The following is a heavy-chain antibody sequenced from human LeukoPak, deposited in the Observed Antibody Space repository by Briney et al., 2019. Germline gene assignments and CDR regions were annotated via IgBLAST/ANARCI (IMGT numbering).Heavy chain of an antibody. CDR1: GGSISSSSYY. D-gene: IGHD4-17*01. Sequence: PSETLSLTCTVSGGSISSSSYYWGWIRQPPGKGLEWIGEINHSGSTNYNPSLKSRVTISVDTSKNQFSLKLSSVTAADTAVYYCARVDYGDYSKDFDYWGQGILVTVSS. CDR3: ARVDYGDYSKDFDY. J-gene: IGHJ4*02. V-gene: IGHV4-39*07. CDR2: INHSGST.